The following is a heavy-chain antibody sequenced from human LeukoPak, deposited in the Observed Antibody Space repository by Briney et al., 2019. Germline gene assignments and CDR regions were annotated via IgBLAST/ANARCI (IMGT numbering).Heavy chain of an antibody. J-gene: IGHJ4*02. V-gene: IGHV3-30*04. D-gene: IGHD5-12*01. CDR3: ARGGDGPYNY. Sequence: PGRSLRLSCAASGFTFSSYAMHWVRQAPGKGLEWVAVISYDGSNKYYADSVKGRFTISRDNSKNTLYLQMNSLRAEDTAVYYCARGGDGPYNYWGQGTLVTVSS. CDR1: GFTFSSYA. CDR2: ISYDGSNK.